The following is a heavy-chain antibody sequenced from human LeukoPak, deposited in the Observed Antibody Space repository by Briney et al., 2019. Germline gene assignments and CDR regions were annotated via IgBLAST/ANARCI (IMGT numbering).Heavy chain of an antibody. D-gene: IGHD5-12*01. CDR2: IYDTGSP. CDR3: ARGTIVAPYIDY. Sequence: PSETLSLTCTVSGGSISSYYWSWIRQPAGRGLEWIGRIYDTGSPNYNPSLRSRVTMSVDTSKRQFSPKLTSVTAADTAVYYCARGTIVAPYIDYWGQGTLVTVSS. J-gene: IGHJ4*02. V-gene: IGHV4-4*07. CDR1: GGSISSYY.